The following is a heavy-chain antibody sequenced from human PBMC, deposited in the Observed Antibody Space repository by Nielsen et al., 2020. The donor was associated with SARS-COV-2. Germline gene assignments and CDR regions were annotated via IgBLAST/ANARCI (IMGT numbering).Heavy chain of an antibody. D-gene: IGHD4-11*01. J-gene: IGHJ4*02. V-gene: IGHV3-7*05. Sequence: GGSLRLSCAASGLIFSSSWMVWVRQAPGKGVEWVANINEDGSVVNYVDSVKGRFTISRDNAGKSLYLQMNSLRAEDTAVYYCARDAAYSRFDYWGQGTLVTVSS. CDR3: ARDAAYSRFDY. CDR2: INEDGSVV. CDR1: GLIFSSSW.